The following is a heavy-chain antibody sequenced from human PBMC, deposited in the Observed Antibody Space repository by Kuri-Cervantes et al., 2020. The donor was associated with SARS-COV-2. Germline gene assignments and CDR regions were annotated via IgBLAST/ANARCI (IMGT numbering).Heavy chain of an antibody. CDR2: IYFSGQT. J-gene: IGHJ6*04. V-gene: IGHV4-39*07. CDR1: GGSVDNKNYF. Sequence: SETLSLTCTVSGGSVDNKNYFWHWIRQPPGKGLEWIGKIYFSGQTHYSPSLKSRVTISLDTSKSQFSLSLNSLTAADTAVYYCARDRYDQMDVWGKGTTVTVSS. D-gene: IGHD3-3*01. CDR3: ARDRYDQMDV.